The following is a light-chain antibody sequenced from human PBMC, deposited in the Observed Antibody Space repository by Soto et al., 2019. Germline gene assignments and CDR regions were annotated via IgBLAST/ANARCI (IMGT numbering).Light chain of an antibody. J-gene: IGKJ1*01. CDR3: QQSDSTPRT. CDR1: QRISTI. CDR2: DAS. V-gene: IGKV1-39*01. Sequence: DIQTTHSPSSPSASVHHLVTITSPASQRISTILAWYQQKPGKAPKLLIYDASSLPRGVPSRFSGSGSGTDFTLTISNLQPEDSASYYCQQSDSTPRTFGQGTKVDIK.